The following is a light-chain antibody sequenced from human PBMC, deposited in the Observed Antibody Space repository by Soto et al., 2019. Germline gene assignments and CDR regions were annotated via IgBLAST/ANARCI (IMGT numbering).Light chain of an antibody. CDR3: QQYNNWPPG. Sequence: EIVMTQSPATLSVSPGERATLSCRASQSVSSNLAWYQQKPGQAPRLLIYGASTRATGIPARFSGSGSGTEFTLTISSLQSEDFAVYSCQQYNNWPPGFGQGTKVDIK. CDR1: QSVSSN. V-gene: IGKV3-15*01. CDR2: GAS. J-gene: IGKJ1*01.